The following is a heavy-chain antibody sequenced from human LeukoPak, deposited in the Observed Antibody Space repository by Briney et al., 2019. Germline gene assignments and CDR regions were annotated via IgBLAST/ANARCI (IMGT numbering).Heavy chain of an antibody. CDR3: ATAASGSFYYFDY. J-gene: IGHJ4*02. D-gene: IGHD1-26*01. V-gene: IGHV4-39*01. Sequence: SATLSLTCTVSGGSISSTSSYWGWIRQPPGKGLEWIGSLFYSGATYYNPSLKSRVTISVDTSKNQFSLKLTAVTAADTAVYYCATAASGSFYYFDYWGQGTLVTISS. CDR1: GGSISSTSSY. CDR2: LFYSGAT.